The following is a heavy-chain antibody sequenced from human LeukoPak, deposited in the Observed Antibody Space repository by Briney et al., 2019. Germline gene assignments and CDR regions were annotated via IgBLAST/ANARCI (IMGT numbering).Heavy chain of an antibody. V-gene: IGHV4-59*12. CDR2: IHYGGST. J-gene: IGHJ5*02. Sequence: SETLSLSCTVSGASIRSNYWSWIRQPPGKGLEWIGNIHYGGSTNYNPSLKSRVTISVDTSKNQFSLKLSSVTAADTAVYYCASGPGYSSGWYSWFDPWGQGTLVTVSS. D-gene: IGHD6-19*01. CDR3: ASGPGYSSGWYSWFDP. CDR1: GASIRSNY.